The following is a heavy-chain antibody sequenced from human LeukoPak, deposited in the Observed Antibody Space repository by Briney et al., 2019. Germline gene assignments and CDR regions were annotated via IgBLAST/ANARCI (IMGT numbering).Heavy chain of an antibody. CDR1: GGSISSYY. CDR2: IYYSGST. CDR3: ARVAAGIGFFQH. D-gene: IGHD6-13*01. V-gene: IGHV4-59*01. J-gene: IGHJ1*01. Sequence: SETLSLTCTVSGGSISSYYWSWIRQPPGKGLEWIGYIYYSGSTNYNPSLKSRVTISVDTPKNQFSLKLSSVTAADTAVYYCARVAAGIGFFQHWGQGTLVTVSS.